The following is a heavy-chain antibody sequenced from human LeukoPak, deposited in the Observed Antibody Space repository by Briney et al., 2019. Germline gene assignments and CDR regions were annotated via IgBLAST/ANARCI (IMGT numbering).Heavy chain of an antibody. CDR2: ISSSSSYI. CDR3: ARPKHCSSTSCYYAFDI. D-gene: IGHD2-2*01. Sequence: GGSLRLSCAASGFTFSSYGMHWVRQAPGKGLEWVSSISSSSSYIYYADSVKGRFTISRDNAKNSLYLQMNSLRPEDTAVYYCARPKHCSSTSCYYAFDIWGQGTMVTVSS. CDR1: GFTFSSYG. V-gene: IGHV3-21*01. J-gene: IGHJ3*02.